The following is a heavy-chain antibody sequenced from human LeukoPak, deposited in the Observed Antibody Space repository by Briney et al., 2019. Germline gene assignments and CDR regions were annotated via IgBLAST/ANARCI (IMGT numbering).Heavy chain of an antibody. CDR3: AREGRTVAGTGFDY. J-gene: IGHJ4*02. CDR2: ISAYSGNT. D-gene: IGHD6-19*01. Sequence: ASVKVSCKASGYTFTSYGISWVRQAPGQGLEWVGWISAYSGNTNYAQKLQGRVTMTTDTSTSTAYMELRSLRSDDTAVYYCAREGRTVAGTGFDYWGQGTLVTVSS. V-gene: IGHV1-18*01. CDR1: GYTFTSYG.